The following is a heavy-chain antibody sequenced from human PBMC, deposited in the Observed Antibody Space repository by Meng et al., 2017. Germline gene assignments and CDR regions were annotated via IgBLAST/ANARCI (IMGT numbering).Heavy chain of an antibody. V-gene: IGHV5-51*01. CDR2: IYPGDSDT. Sequence: KVSCKGSGYSFTSYWIGWVRQMPGKGLEWMGIIYPGDSDTRYSPSFQGQVTISADKSISTAYLQWSSLKASDTAMYYCSSGGESGGSGYYCFDYWGQGTLVTVSS. J-gene: IGHJ4*02. D-gene: IGHD3-22*01. CDR3: SSGGESGGSGYYCFDY. CDR1: GYSFTSYW.